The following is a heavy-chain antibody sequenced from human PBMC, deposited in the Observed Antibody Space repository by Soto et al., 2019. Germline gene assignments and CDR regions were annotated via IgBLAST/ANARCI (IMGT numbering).Heavy chain of an antibody. CDR3: AKSPTHCSGGSCYSGPDAFDI. CDR1: GFTFSSYA. V-gene: IGHV3-23*01. Sequence: GGSLRLSCAASGFTFSSYAMSWVRQAPGKGLEWVSAISGSGGSTYYADSVKGRFTISRDNSKNTLYLQMNSLRAEDTAVYYCAKSPTHCSGGSCYSGPDAFDIWGQGTMVTVSS. D-gene: IGHD2-15*01. CDR2: ISGSGGST. J-gene: IGHJ3*02.